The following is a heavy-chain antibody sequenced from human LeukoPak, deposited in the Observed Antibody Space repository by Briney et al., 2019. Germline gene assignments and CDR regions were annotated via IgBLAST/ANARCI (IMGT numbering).Heavy chain of an antibody. V-gene: IGHV6-1*01. CDR1: GDSFSNTAAG. CDR3: AELGITMIGGV. D-gene: IGHD3-10*02. Sequence: SQTLSLTCVISGDSFSNTAAGWSWIRQSPSRGLEWLGRIYYRPQYRTQWFDDYAVSVRSRISINPDTSKNQFSLQLNSVTPEDTAIYYCAELGITMIGGVWGKGTTVTISS. J-gene: IGHJ6*04. CDR2: IYYRPQYRTQWFD.